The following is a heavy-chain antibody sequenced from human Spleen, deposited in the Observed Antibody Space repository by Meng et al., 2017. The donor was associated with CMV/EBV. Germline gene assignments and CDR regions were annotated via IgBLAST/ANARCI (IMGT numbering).Heavy chain of an antibody. Sequence: GESLKISCKGSGYTFNNYWIGWVRQMPGKDLEWMGIIYPSDSDTSYSPSFQGQVTISADKSIGTAYLQWSSLKASDTAVYYCARQRVGYDPLGGDHAFDLWGQGTLDTVSS. V-gene: IGHV5-51*01. CDR3: ARQRVGYDPLGGDHAFDL. D-gene: IGHD5-12*01. CDR2: IYPSDSDT. J-gene: IGHJ3*01. CDR1: GYTFNNYW.